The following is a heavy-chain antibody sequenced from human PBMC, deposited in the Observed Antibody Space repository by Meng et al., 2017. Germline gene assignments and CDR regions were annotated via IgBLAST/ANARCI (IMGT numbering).Heavy chain of an antibody. V-gene: IGHV3-48*03. Sequence: GESLKISCAASGFTFDDYAMHWVRQAPGKGLEWVSGISSSGSTIYYADSVKGRFTISRDNAKNSLYLQMNSLRAEDTAVYYCARDFGRYGGYPSFDYWGQGTLVTVSS. D-gene: IGHD5-12*01. J-gene: IGHJ4*02. CDR1: GFTFDDYA. CDR2: ISSSGSTI. CDR3: ARDFGRYGGYPSFDY.